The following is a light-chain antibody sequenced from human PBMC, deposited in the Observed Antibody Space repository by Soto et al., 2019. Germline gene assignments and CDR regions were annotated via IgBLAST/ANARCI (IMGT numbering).Light chain of an antibody. CDR3: QLRRT. CDR1: QIVSSSY. Sequence: EIVLTQSPGTLSLSPGERVTLSCRASQIVSSSYLAWYQQKPGQAPRLLIYGASSRATGIPDRFSGTGSGTDFTLTISRLEPEDFAVYYCQLRRTFGQGTKVEIK. CDR2: GAS. J-gene: IGKJ1*01. V-gene: IGKV3-20*01.